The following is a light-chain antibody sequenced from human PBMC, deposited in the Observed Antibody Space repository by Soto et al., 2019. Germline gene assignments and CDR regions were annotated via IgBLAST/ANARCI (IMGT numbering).Light chain of an antibody. CDR3: QVWDSSTEVV. V-gene: IGLV3-9*01. CDR1: NIGSKN. CDR2: RDS. Sequence: SYELTQPLSVSVALGQTARITCGGNNIGSKNVHWYQQKPSQAPVLVIYRDSNRPSGIPERFSGSNSGNTATLTISRAQAGDEADYYCQVWDSSTEVVFGGGTKLTVL. J-gene: IGLJ2*01.